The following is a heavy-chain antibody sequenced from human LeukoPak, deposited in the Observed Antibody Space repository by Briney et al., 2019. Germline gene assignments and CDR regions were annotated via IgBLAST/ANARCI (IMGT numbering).Heavy chain of an antibody. J-gene: IGHJ4*02. V-gene: IGHV3-33*06. CDR3: AKDASSGWPYYFDY. CDR2: IWYDGSNK. Sequence: GGSLRLSCAASGFTFSSYGMHWVRQAPGKGLEGVAVIWYDGSNKYYADSVKGRFTISRDNSKNTLYLQMNSLRAEDTAVYYCAKDASSGWPYYFDYWGQGTLVTVSS. CDR1: GFTFSSYG. D-gene: IGHD6-19*01.